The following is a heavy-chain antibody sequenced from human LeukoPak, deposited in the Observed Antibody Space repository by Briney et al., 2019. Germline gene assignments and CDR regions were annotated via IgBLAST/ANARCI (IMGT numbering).Heavy chain of an antibody. CDR1: GFTFSSYG. CDR3: ARDFGGPTGTAYYFDY. Sequence: PGRSLRLSCAASGFTFSSYGMHWVRQAPGKGLEGVAVIWYDGSNKYYADSVKGRFTISRDNSKNTLYLQMNSLRAEDTAVYYCARDFGGPTGTAYYFDYWGQGTLVTVSS. D-gene: IGHD1-1*01. J-gene: IGHJ4*02. CDR2: IWYDGSNK. V-gene: IGHV3-33*01.